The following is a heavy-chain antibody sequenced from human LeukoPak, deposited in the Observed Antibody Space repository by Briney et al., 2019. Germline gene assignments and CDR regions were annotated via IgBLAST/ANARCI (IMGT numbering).Heavy chain of an antibody. V-gene: IGHV4-31*03. Sequence: PSQTLSLTCTVSGGSISSGGYYWSWIRQHPGKGPEWIGYIYYSGSTYYNPSLKSRVTISVDTSKNQFSLKLSSVTAADTAVYYCARETAADGYNYFDYWGQGTLVTVSS. J-gene: IGHJ4*02. CDR3: ARETAADGYNYFDY. D-gene: IGHD5-24*01. CDR2: IYYSGST. CDR1: GGSISSGGYY.